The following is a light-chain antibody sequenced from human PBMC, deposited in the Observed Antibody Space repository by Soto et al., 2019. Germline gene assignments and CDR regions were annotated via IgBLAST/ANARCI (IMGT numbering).Light chain of an antibody. Sequence: QSALTQPASVSGSPGQSITISCIGASSNVGAYNYVSWYQQHPGKAPKLIIYEVSNRPSGVSNRFSGSKSGNTASLTISGLQAEDEADYYCSSYTSSSTWVFGGGTQLTVL. CDR3: SSYTSSSTWV. CDR1: SSNVGAYNY. V-gene: IGLV2-14*01. CDR2: EVS. J-gene: IGLJ3*02.